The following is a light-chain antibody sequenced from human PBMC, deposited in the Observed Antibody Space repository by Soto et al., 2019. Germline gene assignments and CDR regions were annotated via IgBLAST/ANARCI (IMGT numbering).Light chain of an antibody. CDR3: QQYANSPLT. J-gene: IGKJ4*01. Sequence: EIVLTQSPGTLSVSPGEGATLSCRASQNVGSNYLAWYQQIPGQTPRLLIYGASGRATGIPDRFTGSGSGTDFTLTISRLEPEDFAVYYCQQYANSPLTFGGGTKVEI. CDR2: GAS. CDR1: QNVGSNY. V-gene: IGKV3-20*01.